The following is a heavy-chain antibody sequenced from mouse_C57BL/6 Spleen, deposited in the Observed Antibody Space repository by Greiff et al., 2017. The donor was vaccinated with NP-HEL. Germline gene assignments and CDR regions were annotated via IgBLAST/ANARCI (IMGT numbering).Heavy chain of an antibody. J-gene: IGHJ2*01. CDR2: ISSGGSYT. CDR1: GFTFSSYG. V-gene: IGHV5-6*01. Sequence: EVKLQESGGDLVKPGGSLKLSCAASGFTFSSYGMSWVRQTPDKRLEWVATISSGGSYTYYPDSVKGRFTISRDNAKNTLYLQMSSLKSEDTAMYYCARHDDYDRYFDYWGQGTTLTVSS. D-gene: IGHD2-4*01. CDR3: ARHDDYDRYFDY.